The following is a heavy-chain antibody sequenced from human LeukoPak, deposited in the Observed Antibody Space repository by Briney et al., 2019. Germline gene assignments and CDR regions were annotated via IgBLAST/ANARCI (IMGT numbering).Heavy chain of an antibody. D-gene: IGHD3-10*01. CDR3: ARASPADY. J-gene: IGHJ4*02. CDR2: IYPGDSDT. Sequence: GESLKISCKGSGYSFTSYWIGWVRQMPGKGLEWMGIIYPGDSDTRYSSSFQGQVTISADKSISTAFLHWSSLKASDTDMYYCARASPADYWGQGTLVTVSS. CDR1: GYSFTSYW. V-gene: IGHV5-51*01.